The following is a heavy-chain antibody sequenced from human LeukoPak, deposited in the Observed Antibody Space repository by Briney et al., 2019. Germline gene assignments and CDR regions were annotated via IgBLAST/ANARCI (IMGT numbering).Heavy chain of an antibody. CDR1: GFTFSDYA. Sequence: GGSLRLSCVGYGFTFSDYAMTWVRQAPGKGLEWVSSISFGGGYTFYADSVKGHFTISRDNSRSTLYLQMNNLRAEDTALYYCAKRIDTRGSTHYHDYWGQGTLVTVSS. J-gene: IGHJ4*02. CDR2: ISFGGGYT. CDR3: AKRIDTRGSTHYHDY. V-gene: IGHV3-23*01. D-gene: IGHD3-22*01.